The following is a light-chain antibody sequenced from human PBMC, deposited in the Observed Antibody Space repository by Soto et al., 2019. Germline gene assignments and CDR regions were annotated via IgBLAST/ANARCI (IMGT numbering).Light chain of an antibody. CDR2: LNSDGSH. Sequence: QPVLTQSPSASASLGASVKLTCTLSSGHSSYAIAWHQQQPEKGPRYLMKLNSDGSHSKGDGIPDRFSGSSSGAERYLTISSLQYEDEADYYCQTWGTGTLVFGGGTQLTVL. CDR3: QTWGTGTLV. CDR1: SGHSSYA. V-gene: IGLV4-69*01. J-gene: IGLJ2*01.